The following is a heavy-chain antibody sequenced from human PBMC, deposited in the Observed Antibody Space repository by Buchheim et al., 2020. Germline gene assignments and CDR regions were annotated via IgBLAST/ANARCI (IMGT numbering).Heavy chain of an antibody. V-gene: IGHV4-39*01. Sequence: QLQLQESGPGLVKPSETLSLTCSVSGGSISSSSYYWGWIRQPPGKGLEWIGSIYYSGSSYYNPSLQSRVTISGDTYKNQFSLKVSSVTAADTAVYYCARHGSGWYHLDYWGQGTL. CDR1: GGSISSSSYY. J-gene: IGHJ4*02. CDR3: ARHGSGWYHLDY. CDR2: IYYSGSS. D-gene: IGHD6-19*01.